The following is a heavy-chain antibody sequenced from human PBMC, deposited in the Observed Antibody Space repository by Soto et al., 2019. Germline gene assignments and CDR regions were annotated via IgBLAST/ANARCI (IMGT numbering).Heavy chain of an antibody. D-gene: IGHD4-4*01. Sequence: QVQLVESGGGVVQPGTSLRLSCVASGFSFSVFGMHWVRQFPGKGLEWVAVISNDGSKRYYIDSVEGRFTISRDDSKNTLYLQMDSLRVDDTAVYYCAKDLDDYSSAIDFWGQGTLVTVSS. J-gene: IGHJ4*02. CDR1: GFSFSVFG. CDR2: ISNDGSKR. CDR3: AKDLDDYSSAIDF. V-gene: IGHV3-30*18.